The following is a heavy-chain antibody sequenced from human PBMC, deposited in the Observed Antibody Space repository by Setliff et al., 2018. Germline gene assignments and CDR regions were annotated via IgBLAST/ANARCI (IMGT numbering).Heavy chain of an antibody. CDR3: TTWPENGGYYYYYYMDV. D-gene: IGHD3-16*01. Sequence: GSLRLSCAASGFTFSNAWMTWVRQAPGKGLEWVGRIKSKADGGTTDYVAPVKGRFTISRDDSKNTLFLQMNNLKIEDTAVYYCTTWPENGGYYYYYYMDVWGKGTTVTSP. V-gene: IGHV3-15*01. CDR2: IKSKADGGTT. CDR1: GFTFSNAW. J-gene: IGHJ6*03.